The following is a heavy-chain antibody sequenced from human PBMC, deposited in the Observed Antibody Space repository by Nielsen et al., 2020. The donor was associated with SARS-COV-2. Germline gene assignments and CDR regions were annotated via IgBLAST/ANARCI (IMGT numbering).Heavy chain of an antibody. D-gene: IGHD6-13*01. J-gene: IGHJ4*02. Sequence: GESLKISCAASGFTFTNYGMTWVRQDPGKGLEWVSTISASGGSTFYTDSVKGRFTISRDSFKNTLYLQMNSLRAEDKAVYYCAASKSGYYFDLWGQGTLVTVSS. CDR2: ISASGGST. V-gene: IGHV3-23*01. CDR1: GFTFTNYG. CDR3: AASKSGYYFDL.